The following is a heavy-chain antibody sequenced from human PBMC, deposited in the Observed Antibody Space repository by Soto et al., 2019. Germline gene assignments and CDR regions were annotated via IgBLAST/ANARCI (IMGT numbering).Heavy chain of an antibody. J-gene: IGHJ2*01. CDR3: AKWDLGCWYLDL. V-gene: IGHV3-23*01. CDR2: ISGSGGST. CDR1: GFTFSSYA. D-gene: IGHD7-27*01. Sequence: GSLRLSCAASGFTFSSYAMSWVRQAPGKGLEWVSAISGSGGSTYYADSGKGRFTISRDNSKNTLYLQMNSLRAEDSAVYYCAKWDLGCWYLDLWGRGTLVTVSS.